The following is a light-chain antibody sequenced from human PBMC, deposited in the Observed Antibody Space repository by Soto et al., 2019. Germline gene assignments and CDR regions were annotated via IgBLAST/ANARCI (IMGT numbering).Light chain of an antibody. V-gene: IGLV1-40*01. CDR2: GNS. CDR3: SSYARSRDVV. CDR1: SSDIGAGYD. J-gene: IGLJ2*01. Sequence: QSVLTQPPSVSGAPGQRVTISCTGSSSDIGAGYDVHWYQQLPGAAPKLLIYGNSNRPSGVPDRFSGSKSGNTASLTVSGLQAEDEADYYCSSYARSRDVVFGGGTKLTVL.